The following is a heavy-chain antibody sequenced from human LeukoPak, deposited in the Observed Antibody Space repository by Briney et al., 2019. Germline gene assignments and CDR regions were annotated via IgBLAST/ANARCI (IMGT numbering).Heavy chain of an antibody. Sequence: ASVKVSCKASGYTFTSYYMHWVRQATEQGLEWMGWMNPNSGNTGYAQKFQGRVTMTRNTSISTAYMELSSLRSEDTAVYYCARGLWFGEAELDYWGQGTLVTVSS. V-gene: IGHV1-8*02. D-gene: IGHD3-10*01. CDR2: MNPNSGNT. CDR1: GYTFTSYY. J-gene: IGHJ4*02. CDR3: ARGLWFGEAELDY.